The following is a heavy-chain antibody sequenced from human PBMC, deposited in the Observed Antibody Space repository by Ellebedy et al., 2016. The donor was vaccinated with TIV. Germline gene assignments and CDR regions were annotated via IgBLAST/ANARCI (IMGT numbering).Heavy chain of an antibody. CDR2: ISAYNGNT. CDR3: ATTHGAEPDAFDI. V-gene: IGHV1-18*01. Sequence: ASVKVSXXASGYTFTSYGISWVRQAPGQGLEWMGWISAYNGNTNYAQKLQGRVTMTTDTSTSTAYMELRSLRSDDTAVYYCATTHGAEPDAFDIWGQGTMVTVSS. J-gene: IGHJ3*02. CDR1: GYTFTSYG.